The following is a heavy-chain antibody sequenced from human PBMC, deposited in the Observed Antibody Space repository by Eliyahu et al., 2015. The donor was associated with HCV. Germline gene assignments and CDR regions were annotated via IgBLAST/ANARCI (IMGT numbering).Heavy chain of an antibody. CDR1: GAXFSNYX. Sequence: QVQLVQSGTEVKKPGSXXRVSXXXXGAXFSNYXISWVRQAPGQGLEWMGGTIPIFGTANYAQKFQGRVTITADKSTSTAYMELSSLRSEDTAVYYCARDPAKDYDTSGPYFDYWGQGTLVTVSS. CDR3: ARDPAKDYDTSGPYFDY. V-gene: IGHV1-69*06. D-gene: IGHD3-22*01. J-gene: IGHJ4*02. CDR2: TIPIFGTA.